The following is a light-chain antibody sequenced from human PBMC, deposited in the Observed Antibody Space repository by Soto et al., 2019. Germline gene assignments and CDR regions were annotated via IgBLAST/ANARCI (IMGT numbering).Light chain of an antibody. J-gene: IGLJ2*01. CDR1: SSNIGTYT. CDR3: AACDDSLNGPV. CDR2: SNH. Sequence: QSVLTQPPSASGTPGQRVTISCSGSSSNIGTYTVDWYQQVPGTAPKLLIYSNHQRPSGVPDRFSGSRSGTSASLAISGLQSEDEADYYCAACDDSLNGPVFGGGTKLTVL. V-gene: IGLV1-44*01.